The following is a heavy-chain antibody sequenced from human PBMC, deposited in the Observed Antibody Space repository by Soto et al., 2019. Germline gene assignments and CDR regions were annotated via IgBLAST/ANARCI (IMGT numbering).Heavy chain of an antibody. V-gene: IGHV1-2*04. J-gene: IGHJ6*02. CDR2: INPNSGGT. Sequence: ASVKVSCKASGYTFTGYYMHWVRQAPGQGLEWMGWINPNSGGTNYAQKFQGWVTMTRDTSISTAYMELSRLRSDDTAVYYCARDHTGEGSGGSCYSVTMDVWGQGTTVTVAS. CDR1: GYTFTGYY. D-gene: IGHD2-15*01. CDR3: ARDHTGEGSGGSCYSVTMDV.